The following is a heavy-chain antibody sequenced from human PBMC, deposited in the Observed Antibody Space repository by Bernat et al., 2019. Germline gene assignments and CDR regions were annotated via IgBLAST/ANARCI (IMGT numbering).Heavy chain of an antibody. D-gene: IGHD3-22*01. CDR1: GFIFSNYG. CDR2: IWYDGSNK. CDR3: ARGKYYASSGYYYGTFDY. V-gene: IGHV3-33*01. J-gene: IGHJ4*02. Sequence: VQLVESGGGLVQPGRSLRLSCVASGFIFSNYGIHWVRQAPGKGLEWVAVIWYDGSNKYYAESVKGRFTISRDNSQNMLYLHMDSLRADDTAVYYCARGKYYASSGYYYGTFDYWGQGTLVIVSS.